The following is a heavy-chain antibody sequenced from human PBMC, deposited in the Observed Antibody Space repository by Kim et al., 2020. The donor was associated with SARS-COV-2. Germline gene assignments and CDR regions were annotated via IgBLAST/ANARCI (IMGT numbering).Heavy chain of an antibody. Sequence: GGSLRLSCAASGFTFSSYSMNWVRQAPGKGLEWLSYINSGGGSISYADSVKGRFTISRDNAKNSLYLQMISLRDEDTAVYYCARGKVGAVTSFDSWGQGT. J-gene: IGHJ4*02. CDR3: ARGKVGAVTSFDS. CDR1: GFTFSSYS. CDR2: INSGGGSI. V-gene: IGHV3-48*02. D-gene: IGHD2-15*01.